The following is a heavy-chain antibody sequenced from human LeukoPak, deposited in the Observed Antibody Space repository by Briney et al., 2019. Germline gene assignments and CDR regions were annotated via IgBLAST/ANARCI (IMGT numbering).Heavy chain of an antibody. V-gene: IGHV1-18*01. Sequence: ASVKVSCKASGYTFTSYGISWVRQAPGQGLEWMGWISAYNGNTNYAQKLQGRVTMTTDTSTSTAYMELRSLRSDDTAVYYCARDPHLPAEWLGSAFDIWGQGTMVTVSS. CDR3: ARDPHLPAEWLGSAFDI. CDR2: ISAYNGNT. CDR1: GYTFTSYG. D-gene: IGHD6-19*01. J-gene: IGHJ3*02.